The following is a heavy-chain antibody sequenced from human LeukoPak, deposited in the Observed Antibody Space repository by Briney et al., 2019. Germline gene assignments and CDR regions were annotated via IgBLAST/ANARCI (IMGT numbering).Heavy chain of an antibody. Sequence: ASVKVSCKVSGYTLTELSMHWVRQAPGKGLEWMGGFDPEDGETIYAQKFQGRVTMTEDTSTDTAYMELSSLRSEDTAVYYCARGAEYHYYMDVWGKGTTVTISS. CDR2: FDPEDGET. J-gene: IGHJ6*03. V-gene: IGHV1-24*01. CDR3: ARGAEYHYYMDV. CDR1: GYTLTELS.